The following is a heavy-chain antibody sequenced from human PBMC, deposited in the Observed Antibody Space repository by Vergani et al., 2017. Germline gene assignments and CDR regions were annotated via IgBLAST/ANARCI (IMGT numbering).Heavy chain of an antibody. CDR2: INPNSGGT. J-gene: IGHJ4*02. D-gene: IGHD2-2*01. V-gene: IGHV1-2*04. CDR1: GYTFTGYY. Sequence: QVQLVQSGAEVKKPGASVKVSCKASGYTFTGYYMHWVRQAPGQGLEWMGWINPNSGGTNYAQKFQGWVTMTRDTSISTAYMELSRLRSDDTAVYYCARGGDIVVVPAAITLFDYWGQGTLVTASS. CDR3: ARGGDIVVVPAAITLFDY.